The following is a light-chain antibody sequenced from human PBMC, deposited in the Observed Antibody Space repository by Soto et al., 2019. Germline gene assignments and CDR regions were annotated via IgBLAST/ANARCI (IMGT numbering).Light chain of an antibody. CDR1: QSVNIN. J-gene: IGKJ4*01. CDR2: GAS. V-gene: IGKV3D-15*01. Sequence: EIVMTQSPVTLSASPGERVTLSCRASQSVNINLAWYQQRHGQAPRVLIYGASNRASGIPDKFSGSGSGTDFTLTISSLEPVDFALYFCQQYKDWPPLTFGGGTRVEIK. CDR3: QQYKDWPPLT.